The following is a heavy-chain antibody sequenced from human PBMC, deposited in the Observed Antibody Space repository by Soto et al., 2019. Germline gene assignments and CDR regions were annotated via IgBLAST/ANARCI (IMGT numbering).Heavy chain of an antibody. Sequence: GESLKISCQGSVYSFAGYWITWVRQKPGKGLEWMGRIDPSDSQTYYSPSFRGHVTISVTKSITTVFLQWSSLRASDTAMYYCARQIYDSDTGPNFQYYFDSWGQGTPVTAPQ. CDR1: VYSFAGYW. CDR3: ARQIYDSDTGPNFQYYFDS. CDR2: IDPSDSQT. D-gene: IGHD3-22*01. J-gene: IGHJ4*02. V-gene: IGHV5-10-1*01.